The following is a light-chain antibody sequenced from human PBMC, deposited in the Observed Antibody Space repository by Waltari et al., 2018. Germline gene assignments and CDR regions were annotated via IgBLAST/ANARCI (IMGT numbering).Light chain of an antibody. CDR3: QHYVRLPAT. V-gene: IGKV3-20*01. J-gene: IGKJ1*01. Sequence: EIVLTQSPGTLSLSAGERATLSCRASQSVGRFLDWYQQKPGQAPRLLIYDASSRATGIPDRFSGSGSGTDFSLTISRLEPEDFAVYYCQHYVRLPATFGQGTKVEIK. CDR1: QSVGRF. CDR2: DAS.